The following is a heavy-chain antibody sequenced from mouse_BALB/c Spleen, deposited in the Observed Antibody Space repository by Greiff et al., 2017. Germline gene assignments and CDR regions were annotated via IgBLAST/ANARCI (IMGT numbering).Heavy chain of an antibody. Sequence: EVNVVESGGGLVKPGGSLKLSCAASGFTFSDYYMYWVRQTPEKRLEWVATISDGGSYTYYPDSVKGRFTISRDNAKNNLYLQMSSLKSEDTAMYYCARVDGNAMDYWGQGTSVTVSS. CDR1: GFTFSDYY. CDR2: ISDGGSYT. D-gene: IGHD2-1*01. J-gene: IGHJ4*01. CDR3: ARVDGNAMDY. V-gene: IGHV5-4*02.